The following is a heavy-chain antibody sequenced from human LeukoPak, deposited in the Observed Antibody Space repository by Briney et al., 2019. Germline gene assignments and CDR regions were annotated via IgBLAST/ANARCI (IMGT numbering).Heavy chain of an antibody. CDR2: INHSGST. J-gene: IGHJ4*02. Sequence: SETLSLTCAVYGGSFSDYYWSWIRQPPGKGLEWIGEINHSGSTNYNPSLKSRVTILVDTSKNQFSLKLSSVTAADTAVYYCARGPSGGSGSYPLPFDYWGQGTLVTVSS. CDR3: ARGPSGGSGSYPLPFDY. CDR1: GGSFSDYY. V-gene: IGHV4-34*01. D-gene: IGHD3-10*01.